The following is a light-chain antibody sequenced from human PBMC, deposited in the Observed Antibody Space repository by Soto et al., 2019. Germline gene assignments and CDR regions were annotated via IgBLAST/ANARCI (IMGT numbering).Light chain of an antibody. Sequence: DIQMTQSPSSLSASVGDRVTITCRASQDIRDYLAWFQQKPGKAPKSLIYGASTLQSGVPSKFSGSGSGTDFTLTISSLQPEDFATYYCQQYNRFPRTFGHGPKLQIK. CDR1: QDIRDY. CDR2: GAS. J-gene: IGKJ2*01. V-gene: IGKV1-16*02. CDR3: QQYNRFPRT.